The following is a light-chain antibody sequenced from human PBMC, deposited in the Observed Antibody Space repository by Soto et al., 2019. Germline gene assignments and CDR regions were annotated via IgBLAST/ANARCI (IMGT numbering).Light chain of an antibody. Sequence: DVVMTQSPLSLPVTLGQPASISCRSSQDLVYRDGDTYLTWLQQRPGQPLRRLIYKVSNRESGGQDRYSVSGSGTDSTLKLSSVEAEDVGVYYCMQGAHGAYTFGQGTKLEIK. CDR2: KVS. CDR1: QDLVYRDGDTY. V-gene: IGKV2-30*01. CDR3: MQGAHGAYT. J-gene: IGKJ2*01.